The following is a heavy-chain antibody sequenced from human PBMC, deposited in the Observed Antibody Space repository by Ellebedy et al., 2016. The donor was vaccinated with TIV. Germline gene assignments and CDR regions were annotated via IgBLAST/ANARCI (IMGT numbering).Heavy chain of an antibody. CDR2: IDHRGST. J-gene: IGHJ4*02. D-gene: IGHD3-16*02. V-gene: IGHV4-34*01. CDR3: ARGPTYGDVWESYRQPKFNFDS. CDR1: GASFSDYS. Sequence: MPSETLSLTCAVQGASFSDYSWTWIRQPPGKGLEWIGEIDHRGSTNYNPSLKSRVTIAVDTSKNQFSLKLSSLTAADTAVYYCARGPTYGDVWESYRQPKFNFDSWGQGTLVTVSS.